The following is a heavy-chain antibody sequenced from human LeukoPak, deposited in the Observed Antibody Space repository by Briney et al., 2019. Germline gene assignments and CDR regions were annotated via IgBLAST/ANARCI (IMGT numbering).Heavy chain of an antibody. CDR3: ARGEGGAVVVAAAD. V-gene: IGHV3-11*06. CDR2: IHSSSTYT. D-gene: IGHD2-2*01. J-gene: IGHJ4*02. Sequence: GGSLRLSCAASGFTFSDHYMSWIRQAPGKGLEWVSYIHSSSTYTNYADSVKGRFTISRDNAKSSLYLQMSSLRVEDTAVYYCARGEGGAVVVAAADWGQGTLVTVSS. CDR1: GFTFSDHY.